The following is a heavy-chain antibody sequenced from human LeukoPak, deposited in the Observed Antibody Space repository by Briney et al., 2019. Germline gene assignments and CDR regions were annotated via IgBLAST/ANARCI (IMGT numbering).Heavy chain of an antibody. J-gene: IGHJ4*02. V-gene: IGHV1-46*01. Sequence: ASVKVSCKASGFSLTSNYMHWVRQAPGQGLEWMGYMRPTDAYTGYAPKFQGRVTVTRDTSTNTVYMELSSLRSDDTAVYYCAREGAVALKHFDLWGQGALVTVSS. CDR2: MRPTDAYT. D-gene: IGHD6-19*01. CDR1: GFSLTSNY. CDR3: AREGAVALKHFDL.